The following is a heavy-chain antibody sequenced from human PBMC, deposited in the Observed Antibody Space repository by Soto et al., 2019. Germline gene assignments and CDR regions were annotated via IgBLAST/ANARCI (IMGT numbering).Heavy chain of an antibody. Sequence: PGGSLRLSCAASGFTFSSCAMGWVRQAPGKGLEWVSGISGNGGSTYYADSVKGRFTISRDTSKNTLYLQMDSLGAEDTAIYYCAKYGGNNWFDPWGQGTLVTVSS. V-gene: IGHV3-23*01. J-gene: IGHJ5*02. D-gene: IGHD2-15*01. CDR3: AKYGGNNWFDP. CDR1: GFTFSSCA. CDR2: ISGNGGST.